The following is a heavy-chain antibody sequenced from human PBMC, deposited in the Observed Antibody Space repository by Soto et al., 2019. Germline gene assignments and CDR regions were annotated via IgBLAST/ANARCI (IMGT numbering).Heavy chain of an antibody. D-gene: IGHD1-26*01. J-gene: IGHJ4*02. CDR3: ASGTIVGATSLDY. Sequence: ASVKVSCKASGYTFTGYYMHWVRQAPGQGLEWMGWINPNSGGTNYAQKFQGRVNMTRDTSISTAYMELSRLRSDDTAVYYCASGTIVGATSLDYWGQGTLVTVSS. CDR1: GYTFTGYY. V-gene: IGHV1-2*02. CDR2: INPNSGGT.